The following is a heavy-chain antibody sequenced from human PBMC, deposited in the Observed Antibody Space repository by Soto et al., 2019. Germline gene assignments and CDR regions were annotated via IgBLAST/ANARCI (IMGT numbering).Heavy chain of an antibody. CDR2: IIPIFGTA. CDR1: GGTFSSYA. J-gene: IGHJ5*02. D-gene: IGHD6-19*01. CDR3: AIGPLGGSSGWYIWFDP. V-gene: IGHV1-69*01. Sequence: QVQLVQSGAEVKKPGSSLKVSCKASGGTFSSYAISWVRQAPGQGLEWMGAIIPIFGTANYAQKFQGRVTITADESTSTAYMELSSLRSEDTAVYYCAIGPLGGSSGWYIWFDPWGQGTLVTVSS.